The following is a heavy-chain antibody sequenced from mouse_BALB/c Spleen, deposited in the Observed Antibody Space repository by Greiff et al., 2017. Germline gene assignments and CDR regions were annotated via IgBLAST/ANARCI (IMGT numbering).Heavy chain of an antibody. CDR3: ARWYYGSSYGFDY. D-gene: IGHD1-1*01. CDR1: GYAFSSSW. V-gene: IGHV1-82*01. Sequence: VQLQQSGPELVKPGASVKISCKASGYAFSSSWMNWVKQRPGQGLEWIGRIYPGDGDTNYNGKFKGKATLTADKSSSTAYMQLSSLTSVDSAVYFCARWYYGSSYGFDYWGQGTTLTVSS. CDR2: IYPGDGDT. J-gene: IGHJ2*01.